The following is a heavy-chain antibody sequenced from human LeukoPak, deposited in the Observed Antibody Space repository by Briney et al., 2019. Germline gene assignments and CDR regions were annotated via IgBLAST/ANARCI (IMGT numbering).Heavy chain of an antibody. CDR3: ARDARYDSSGYYSR. V-gene: IGHV1-18*01. CDR1: GYTFTSYG. Sequence: ASVNVSCKASGYTFTSYGISWVRQAPGQGLEWMGWISAYNGNTNYAQKLQGRVTMTTDTSTSTAYMELRSLRSDDTAVYYCARDARYDSSGYYSRWGQGTLVTVSS. D-gene: IGHD3-22*01. CDR2: ISAYNGNT. J-gene: IGHJ4*02.